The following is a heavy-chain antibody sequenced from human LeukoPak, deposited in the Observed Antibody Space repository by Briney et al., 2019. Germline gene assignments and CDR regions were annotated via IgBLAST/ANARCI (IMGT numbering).Heavy chain of an antibody. CDR2: IKQDGSEK. V-gene: IGHV3-7*01. D-gene: IGHD3-22*01. J-gene: IGHJ4*02. Sequence: GGSLRLSCAASGFTFSSYWKSWVRQAPGKGLEWVANIKQDGSEKYYVDSVKGRFTISRDNAKNSLYLQMNSLRAEDTAVYYCAKSRGYYYEKSGPADYWGQGTLVTVSS. CDR1: GFTFSSYW. CDR3: AKSRGYYYEKSGPADY.